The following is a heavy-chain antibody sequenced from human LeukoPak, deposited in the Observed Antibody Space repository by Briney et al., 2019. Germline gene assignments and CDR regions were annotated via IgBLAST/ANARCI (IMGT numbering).Heavy chain of an antibody. Sequence: PSETLSLTCTVSGGSISSGNYYWSWLRQSAGKGLEWIGRIYTGGSTNYNPSLKSRVTISLDTSKNQFSLKLSSVTAADTAVYYCARDRVGQQLVGRNYYYYYMDVWGKGTTVTISS. D-gene: IGHD6-13*01. CDR3: ARDRVGQQLVGRNYYYYYMDV. V-gene: IGHV4-61*02. J-gene: IGHJ6*03. CDR1: GGSISSGNYY. CDR2: IYTGGST.